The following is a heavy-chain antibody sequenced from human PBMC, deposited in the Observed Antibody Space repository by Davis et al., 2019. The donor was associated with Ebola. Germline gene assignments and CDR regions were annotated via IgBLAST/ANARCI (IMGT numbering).Heavy chain of an antibody. V-gene: IGHV3-48*02. CDR3: ARVYNLGFDF. CDR2: ISSSSSTI. D-gene: IGHD1-20*01. Sequence: GESLKISCAASGFTFSSYSMNWVRQAPGKGLEWVSYISSSSSTIYYADSVKGRFTISRDNAKHSLYLHMDSLRDDDTAVYYCARVYNLGFDFWGQRTLVTVSS. CDR1: GFTFSSYS. J-gene: IGHJ4*02.